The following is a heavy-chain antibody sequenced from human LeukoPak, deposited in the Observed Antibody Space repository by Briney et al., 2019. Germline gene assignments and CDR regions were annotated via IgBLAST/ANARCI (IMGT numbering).Heavy chain of an antibody. CDR3: ARPRGGSGSYPLFPTTLFDP. D-gene: IGHD3-10*01. V-gene: IGHV3-21*01. CDR1: GFTFSSYS. Sequence: GGSLRLSCAASGFTFSSYSMNWVRQAPGKGLEWVSSISSSSSYIYYADSVKGRFTIPRDNAKNSLYLQMNSLRAEDTAVYYCARPRGGSGSYPLFPTTLFDPWGQGTLVTVSS. J-gene: IGHJ5*02. CDR2: ISSSSSYI.